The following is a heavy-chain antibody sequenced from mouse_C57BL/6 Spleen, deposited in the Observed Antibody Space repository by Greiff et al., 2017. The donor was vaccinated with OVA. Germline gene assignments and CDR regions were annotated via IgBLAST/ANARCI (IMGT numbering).Heavy chain of an antibody. Sequence: VQLKESGPGLVKPSQSLSLTCSVTGYSITSGYYWNWIRQFPGNKLEWMGYISYDGSNNYNPSLKNRISITRDTSKNQFFLKLNSVTTEDTATYYCARDPSLRYFDVWGTGTTVTVSS. J-gene: IGHJ1*03. V-gene: IGHV3-6*01. D-gene: IGHD6-1*01. CDR1: GYSITSGYY. CDR3: ARDPSLRYFDV. CDR2: ISYDGSN.